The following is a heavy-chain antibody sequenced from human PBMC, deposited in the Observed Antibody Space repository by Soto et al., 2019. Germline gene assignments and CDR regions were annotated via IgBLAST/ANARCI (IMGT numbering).Heavy chain of an antibody. CDR2: ISSSSSYI. V-gene: IGHV3-21*01. Sequence: GGSLRLSCAASGFTFSSYSMNWVRQAPGKGLEWVSSISSSSSYIYYADSVKGRFTISRDNAKNSLYLQMNSLRAEDTAVYYCARPHYDFWSGYIPNQYYFDYWGQGTLVTVSS. J-gene: IGHJ4*02. CDR3: ARPHYDFWSGYIPNQYYFDY. D-gene: IGHD3-3*01. CDR1: GFTFSSYS.